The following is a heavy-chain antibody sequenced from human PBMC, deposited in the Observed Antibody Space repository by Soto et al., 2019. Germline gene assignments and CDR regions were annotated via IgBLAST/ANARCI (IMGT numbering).Heavy chain of an antibody. CDR3: ARGRGAAADYFDF. CDR2: ISSSSSTI. V-gene: IGHV3-48*01. Sequence: PGGSLRLSCAASGFTFSSYSVNWVRQAPGKGLEWVSYISSSSSTIYYADSVKGRFTISRDNAKNSLFLQMNSLRAEDTAVYYCARGRGAAADYFDFWGQGTLVTVSS. J-gene: IGHJ4*02. CDR1: GFTFSSYS. D-gene: IGHD6-13*01.